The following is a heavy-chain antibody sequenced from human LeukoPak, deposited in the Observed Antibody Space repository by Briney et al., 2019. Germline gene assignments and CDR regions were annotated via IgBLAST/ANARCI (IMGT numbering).Heavy chain of an antibody. CDR2: ISAYNGNT. Sequence: GSSVKVSCKASGGTFSSYAISWVRQAPGQGLEWMGWISAYNGNTNYAQKLQGRVTMTTDTSTSTAYMELRSLRSDDTAVYYCAREYVWTYYYGSGSYLDYWGQGTLVTVSS. V-gene: IGHV1-18*01. CDR1: GGTFSSYA. J-gene: IGHJ4*02. D-gene: IGHD3-10*01. CDR3: AREYVWTYYYGSGSYLDY.